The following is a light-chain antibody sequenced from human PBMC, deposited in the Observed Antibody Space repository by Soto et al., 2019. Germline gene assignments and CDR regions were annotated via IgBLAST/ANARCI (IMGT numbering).Light chain of an antibody. Sequence: EIVLTQSPATLSLSPGERAALSCRASQSVSSYLAWYQQKPGQAPRLLIYDASKRATGIPARFSGSGSGTDFTLTISSLEPEDFAVSFCHQRSNWPSTFGGGTKVEI. CDR1: QSVSSY. CDR2: DAS. CDR3: HQRSNWPST. V-gene: IGKV3-11*01. J-gene: IGKJ4*01.